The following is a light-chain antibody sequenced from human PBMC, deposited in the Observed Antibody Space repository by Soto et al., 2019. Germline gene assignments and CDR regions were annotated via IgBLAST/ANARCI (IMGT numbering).Light chain of an antibody. CDR2: GAT. Sequence: DIVMTQSPATQSVSPGESATLSCRASQSVSNKLVWYQQKPGQAPRLLIYGATTRDVGIPARFSGSGSGTEFTLTIFSLQSEDFAIYYCQQYNKWITFGGGTKVDIK. CDR1: QSVSNK. CDR3: QQYNKWIT. V-gene: IGKV3-15*01. J-gene: IGKJ4*01.